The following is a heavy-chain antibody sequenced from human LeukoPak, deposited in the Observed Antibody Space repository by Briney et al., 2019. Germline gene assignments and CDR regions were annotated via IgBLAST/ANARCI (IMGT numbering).Heavy chain of an antibody. Sequence: SVKVSCKASGGTFSSYAISWVRQAPGQGLEWMGRIIPILGIANYAQKFQGRVTITADKSTSTAYMELSSLRSEDTAVYYCARQGSNGNKGCWFDPWGQGTLVTVSS. CDR1: GGTFSSYA. V-gene: IGHV1-69*04. D-gene: IGHD2/OR15-2a*01. CDR3: ARQGSNGNKGCWFDP. J-gene: IGHJ5*02. CDR2: IIPILGIA.